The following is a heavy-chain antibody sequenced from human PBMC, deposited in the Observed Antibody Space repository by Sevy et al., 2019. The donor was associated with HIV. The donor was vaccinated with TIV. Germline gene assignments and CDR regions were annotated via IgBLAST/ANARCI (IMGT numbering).Heavy chain of an antibody. J-gene: IGHJ4*02. Sequence: GGSLRLSCAASGFTFSSYSMNWVRQAPGKGLEWVSYISSSSSTIHYADSVKGRFTISRDNAKNSLYLQMNSLRDEDTSVYYCARDGVRLDDSSGYYFWGQGTLVTVSS. CDR2: ISSSSSTI. V-gene: IGHV3-48*02. CDR1: GFTFSSYS. D-gene: IGHD3-22*01. CDR3: ARDGVRLDDSSGYYF.